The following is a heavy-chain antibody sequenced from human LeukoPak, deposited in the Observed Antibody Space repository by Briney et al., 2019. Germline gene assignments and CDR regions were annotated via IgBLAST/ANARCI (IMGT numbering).Heavy chain of an antibody. CDR3: AKDLQQLCLDY. V-gene: IGHV3-30*18. J-gene: IGHJ4*02. CDR2: ISYDGSNK. CDR1: GFTFSSYG. D-gene: IGHD6-13*01. Sequence: GRSLRLSCAASGFTFSSYGMQRVRQAPGKGLEWVAVISYDGSNKYYADSVKGRFTISRDNSKNTLYLQMNSLRAEDTAVYYCAKDLQQLCLDYWGQGTLVTVSS.